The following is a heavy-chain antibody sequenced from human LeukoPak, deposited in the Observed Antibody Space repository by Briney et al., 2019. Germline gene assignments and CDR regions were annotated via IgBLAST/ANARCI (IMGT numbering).Heavy chain of an antibody. CDR2: MNPNSGNT. V-gene: IGHV1-8*01. CDR3: ARNYDFWSGPDY. CDR1: GYTFTSYD. J-gene: IGHJ4*02. Sequence: AASVKVSCKASGYTFTSYDINWVRPATGQGLGWMGWMNPNSGNTGYAQKFQGRVTMTRNTSISTAYMELSSLRSEDTAVYYCARNYDFWSGPDYWGQGTLVTVSS. D-gene: IGHD3-3*01.